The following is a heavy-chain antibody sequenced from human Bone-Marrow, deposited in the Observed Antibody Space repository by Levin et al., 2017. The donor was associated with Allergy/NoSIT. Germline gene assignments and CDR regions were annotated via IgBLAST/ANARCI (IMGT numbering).Heavy chain of an antibody. Sequence: GGSLRLSCAASGFTFSSYGMHWVRQAPGKGLEWVAVISYDGSNKYYADSVKGRFTISRDNSKNTLYLQMNSLRAEDTAVYYCAKDRGIAAAGTTAYYYYGMDVWGQGTTVTVSS. V-gene: IGHV3-30*18. D-gene: IGHD6-13*01. J-gene: IGHJ6*02. CDR2: ISYDGSNK. CDR3: AKDRGIAAAGTTAYYYYGMDV. CDR1: GFTFSSYG.